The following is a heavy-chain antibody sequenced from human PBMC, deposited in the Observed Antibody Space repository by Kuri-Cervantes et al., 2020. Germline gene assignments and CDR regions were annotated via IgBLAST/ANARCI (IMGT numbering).Heavy chain of an antibody. CDR1: GFTFSDYY. D-gene: IGHD6-13*01. V-gene: IGHV3-11*01. J-gene: IGHJ6*02. CDR2: ISSSGSTI. Sequence: LSLTCAASGFTFSDYYMSWIRQAPGKGLEWVSYISSSGSTIYYADSVKGRFTISRDNAKNSLYLQMNSLRAEDTAVYYCARDRGIAAADRHYYYYGMDVWGQGTTVTVSS. CDR3: ARDRGIAAADRHYYYYGMDV.